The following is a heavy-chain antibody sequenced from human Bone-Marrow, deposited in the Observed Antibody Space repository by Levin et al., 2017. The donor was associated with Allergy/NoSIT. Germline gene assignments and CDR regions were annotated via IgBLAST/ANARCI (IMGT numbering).Heavy chain of an antibody. CDR1: GFTFDFYA. Sequence: GESLKISCAGSGFTFDFYAMSWVRQAPGKGLEWVSVITDSGASTHYGDSVKGRFTISRDNSKNTLYLQMNSLRADDTAVYYGARESSYVYFDHWGQGTLVTVSS. CDR3: ARESSYVYFDH. D-gene: IGHD5-18*01. CDR2: ITDSGAST. J-gene: IGHJ4*02. V-gene: IGHV3-23*01.